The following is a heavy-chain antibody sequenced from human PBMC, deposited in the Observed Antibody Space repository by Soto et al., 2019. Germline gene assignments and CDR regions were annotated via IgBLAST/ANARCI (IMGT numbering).Heavy chain of an antibody. V-gene: IGHV3-23*01. CDR2: ISGSGGST. CDR1: GFTFSSYA. CDR3: AKDVAAAGLIYYYYYGMDV. Sequence: TGGSLRLSCAASGFTFSSYAMSWVRQAPGKGLEWVSAISGSGGSTYYADSVKGRFTISRDNSKNTLYLQMNSLRAEDTAVYYCAKDVAAAGLIYYYYYGMDVWGQGTTVTVSS. D-gene: IGHD6-13*01. J-gene: IGHJ6*02.